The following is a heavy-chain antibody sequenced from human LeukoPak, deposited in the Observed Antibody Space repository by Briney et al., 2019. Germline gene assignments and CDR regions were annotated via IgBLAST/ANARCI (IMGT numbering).Heavy chain of an antibody. D-gene: IGHD4-11*01. J-gene: IGHJ4*02. CDR3: AKRGSNYVDYFDY. CDR1: GFTFSSYG. CDR2: TRYGGSNQ. V-gene: IGHV3-30*02. Sequence: GGSLRLSCAASGFTFSSYGMHWVRQAPGKGLEWVAFTRYGGSNQYYADSVKGRFTISRDNSKNTLYLQMNSLRAEDTAVYYCAKRGSNYVDYFDYWGQGTLVTVSS.